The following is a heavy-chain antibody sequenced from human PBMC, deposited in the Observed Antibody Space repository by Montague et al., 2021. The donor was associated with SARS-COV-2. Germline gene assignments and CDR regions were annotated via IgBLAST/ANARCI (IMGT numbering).Heavy chain of an antibody. CDR1: GFSFSDSA. V-gene: IGHV3-23*01. CDR2: ISIYGSNR. J-gene: IGHJ4*02. CDR3: AKEEVPNDY. Sequence: SLRLSCAVSGFSFSDSAMSWVRQAPGKGLEWVSGISIYGSNRYYADSVKGRFTISRDNSKNTVYLQMNSLRAEDTATYYCAKEEVPNDYWGRGTQVTVSS.